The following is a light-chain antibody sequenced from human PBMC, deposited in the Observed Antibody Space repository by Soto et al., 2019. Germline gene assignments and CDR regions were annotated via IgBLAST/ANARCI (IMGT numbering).Light chain of an antibody. J-gene: IGKJ1*01. CDR2: GAS. CDR3: QHYGTSPRT. CDR1: RSVSTTY. Sequence: EIVLTQSPGTLSLFPGERATFSCRASRSVSTTYLAWYQQKPGQAPRLLIYGASSRATGIPDRFSGSGSGTDFTLTISRLEPEDSAVYYCQHYGTSPRTFGQGTKVEIK. V-gene: IGKV3-20*01.